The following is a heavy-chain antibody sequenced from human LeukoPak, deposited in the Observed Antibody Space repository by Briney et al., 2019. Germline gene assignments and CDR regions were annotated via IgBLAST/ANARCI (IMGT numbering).Heavy chain of an antibody. CDR3: ARDYSSSWYEFFLGY. V-gene: IGHV1-69*04. CDR1: GGTFSSYA. J-gene: IGHJ4*02. Sequence: GASVKVSCKASGGTFSSYAISWVRQAPGQGLEWMGRIIPILGIANYAQKFQGRVTITADKSTSTAYMELSSLRSEDTAVYYCARDYSSSWYEFFLGYWGQGTLVTVSS. D-gene: IGHD6-13*01. CDR2: IIPILGIA.